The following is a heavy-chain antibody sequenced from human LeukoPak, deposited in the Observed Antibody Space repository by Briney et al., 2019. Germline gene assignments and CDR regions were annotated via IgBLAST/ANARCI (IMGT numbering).Heavy chain of an antibody. CDR1: GFTFSSYA. CDR3: VPKGTEGC. V-gene: IGHV3-64D*06. D-gene: IGHD6-19*01. J-gene: IGHJ4*02. Sequence: QPGGSLRLSCSASGFTFSSYAMHWVRQAPGKGLEYVSAISPDGGNTYYADSVKGRFSISRDNSKNTLYLQMSSLRPEDTAVYYCVPKGTEGCWGQGTLVTVSS. CDR2: ISPDGGNT.